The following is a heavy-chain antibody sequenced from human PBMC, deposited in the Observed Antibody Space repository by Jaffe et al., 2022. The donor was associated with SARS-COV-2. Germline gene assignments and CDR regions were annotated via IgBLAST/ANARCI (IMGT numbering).Heavy chain of an antibody. V-gene: IGHV4-39*01. CDR3: ARLIFFICNNCRRLWFDP. Sequence: QLQLQESGPGLVKPSETLSLTCTVSGGSINNSSYYWGWIRQPPGKGLEWIGNVYYSGSTYYNPSLKSRVTISVDTSKNQFYLRLSSVTAADTAVYYCARLIFFICNNCRRLWFDPWGQGTLVTVSS. J-gene: IGHJ5*02. CDR2: VYYSGST. CDR1: GGSINNSSYY. D-gene: IGHD1-1*01.